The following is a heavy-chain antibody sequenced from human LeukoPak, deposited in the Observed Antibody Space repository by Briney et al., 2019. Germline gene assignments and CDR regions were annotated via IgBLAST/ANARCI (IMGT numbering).Heavy chain of an antibody. Sequence: PGGSLRLSCAASGFTVSSNYMSWVRQAPGKGLEWVSVIYSGGTTYYADSVKGRFTISRDNSKNTLHLQMNSLRAEDTAVYYCARDQYCYAHAAHWGQGTLVTVSS. V-gene: IGHV3-66*01. CDR3: ARDQYCYAHAAH. J-gene: IGHJ4*02. CDR1: GFTVSSNY. CDR2: IYSGGTT. D-gene: IGHD2-2*01.